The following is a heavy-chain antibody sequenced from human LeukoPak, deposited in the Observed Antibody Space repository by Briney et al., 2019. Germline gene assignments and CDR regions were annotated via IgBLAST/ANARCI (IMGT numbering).Heavy chain of an antibody. CDR2: INQGGSDK. CDR3: TRDRSRAEDD. Sequence: GGSLRLSCAASGFTISGHWMSWVRQAPGKGLEWVANINQGGSDKYYVDSVKGRFTISRDNANNLPYLQMNSLRGEDTAVYYCTRDRSRAEDDWGKGTLVTVSS. D-gene: IGHD6-25*01. CDR1: GFTISGHW. J-gene: IGHJ4*02. V-gene: IGHV3-7*01.